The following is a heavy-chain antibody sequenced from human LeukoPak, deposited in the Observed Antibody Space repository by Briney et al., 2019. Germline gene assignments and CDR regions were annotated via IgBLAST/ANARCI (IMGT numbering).Heavy chain of an antibody. Sequence: ASVKVSCKASGYTFTDYYIHWVRQPPGQGLEWMGWINPNSGGTNFAQKFQGRVTMTRDTSISTAQMELSRLRSDDTAVYYCAREVEERMYYFDYGGQGTLVTVPS. D-gene: IGHD1-1*01. J-gene: IGHJ4*02. CDR2: INPNSGGT. V-gene: IGHV1-2*02. CDR1: GYTFTDYY. CDR3: AREVEERMYYFDY.